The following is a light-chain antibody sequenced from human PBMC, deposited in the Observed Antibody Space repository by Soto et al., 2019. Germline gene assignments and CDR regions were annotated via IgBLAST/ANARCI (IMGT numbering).Light chain of an antibody. V-gene: IGKV1-39*01. Sequence: DIQMTQSPSSLSASVGDRVTITCRASQSISSYLNWYQQKPGKAPKLLIYAASSLQSGVPSRFSGSGSGTDFTLTIITLQPEDFVSYYCLQTYSSPRTFGQGTRLEIK. CDR1: QSISSY. CDR3: LQTYSSPRT. CDR2: AAS. J-gene: IGKJ5*01.